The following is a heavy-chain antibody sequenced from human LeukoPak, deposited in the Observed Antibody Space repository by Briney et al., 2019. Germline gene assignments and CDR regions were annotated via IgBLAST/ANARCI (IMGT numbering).Heavy chain of an antibody. CDR2: FDPEDGET. J-gene: IGHJ6*03. CDR3: ATPAGHCSGGSCYGYMDV. V-gene: IGHV1-24*01. D-gene: IGHD2-15*01. Sequence: GASVKVSCKVSGYTLTELSMHWVRQAPGKGLEWMGGFDPEDGETIYAQKFQGRVTMTEDTSTDTAYMELSSLRSEDTAVYYCATPAGHCSGGSCYGYMDVWGKGTTVTVSS. CDR1: GYTLTELS.